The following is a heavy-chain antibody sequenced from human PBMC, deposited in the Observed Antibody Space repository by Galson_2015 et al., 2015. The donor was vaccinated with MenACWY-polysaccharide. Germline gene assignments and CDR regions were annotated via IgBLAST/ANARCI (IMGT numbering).Heavy chain of an antibody. D-gene: IGHD1-14*01. CDR2: IHPHSGGT. CDR1: GFTFPGYY. J-gene: IGHJ6*02. CDR3: ARTNARGGYGMDG. V-gene: IGHV1-2*06. Sequence: SVPVSCQASGFTFPGYYIHWVRQAPGQGLEWMGRIHPHSGGTNYAQQFPGMVTMTRDTSISTAYMDLSSLRSDDTAVYYCARTNARGGYGMDGWGQGTTVTVAS.